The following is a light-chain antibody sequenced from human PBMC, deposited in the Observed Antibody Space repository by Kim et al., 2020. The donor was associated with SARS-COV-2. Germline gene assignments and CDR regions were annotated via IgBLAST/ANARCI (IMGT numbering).Light chain of an antibody. CDR2: GAS. CDR3: QQYGSSLLLT. J-gene: IGKJ4*01. V-gene: IGKV3-20*01. Sequence: EIVLTQSPGTLSLSPGERATLSCRASQSVSSSYLAWYQQKPGQAPRLLIYGASSRATGIPDRFSGSGSGTDFTLTISRLEPEDFAVYYCQQYGSSLLLTFGGGTKLEI. CDR1: QSVSSSY.